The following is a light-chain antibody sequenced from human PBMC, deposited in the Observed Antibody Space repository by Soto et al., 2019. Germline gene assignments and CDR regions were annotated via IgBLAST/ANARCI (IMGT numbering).Light chain of an antibody. V-gene: IGKV3-15*01. CDR2: DAS. CDR3: EQYYSAPYR. J-gene: IGKJ2*03. CDR1: QNIRSS. Sequence: VIVQSPGALALFPGERATLSCSASQNIRSSLAWYQQRPGQAPRLLIYDASTRATGIPPRFSGGGSGTDFTLTITSLQAEDVAVYYCEQYYSAPYRFGHGSKPDIK.